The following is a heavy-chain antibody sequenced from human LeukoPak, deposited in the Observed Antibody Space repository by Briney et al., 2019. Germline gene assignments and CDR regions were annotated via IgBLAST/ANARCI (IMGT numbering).Heavy chain of an antibody. Sequence: PSETLSLTCTVSGGSISSSNYYWGWIRQPPGKGLEWIGCIYTSGSTNYNPSLKSRVTISVDTSKNQFSLKLSSVTAADTAVYYCASETGYCSSTSCPSEGGYYYYYYMDVWGKGTTVTVSS. V-gene: IGHV4-39*07. CDR2: IYTSGST. D-gene: IGHD2-2*01. CDR1: GGSISSSNYY. CDR3: ASETGYCSSTSCPSEGGYYYYYYMDV. J-gene: IGHJ6*03.